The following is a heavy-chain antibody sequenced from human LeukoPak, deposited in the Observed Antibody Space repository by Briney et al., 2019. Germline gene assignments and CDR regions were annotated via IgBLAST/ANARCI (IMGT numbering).Heavy chain of an antibody. D-gene: IGHD3-10*01. V-gene: IGHV3-30*04. J-gene: IGHJ4*02. CDR1: GFTFSSYA. CDR2: ISYDGSNR. CDR3: ARMGRGDVVRGVTPAAY. Sequence: GGSLRLSCAASGFTFSSYAMHWVRQAPGKGLEWVAVISYDGSNRYYADSVKGRFTISRDNSKNTLYLQMNSLRAEDTAVYYCARMGRGDVVRGVTPAAYWGQGTLVTVSS.